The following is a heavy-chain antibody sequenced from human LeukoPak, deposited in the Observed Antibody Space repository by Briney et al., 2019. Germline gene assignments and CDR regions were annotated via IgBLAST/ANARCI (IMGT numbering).Heavy chain of an antibody. Sequence: GGSLRLSCAASGFTFSSYWMSWVRQAPGKGLEWVANIKQDGSEKYYVDSVKGRFTISRDNAKNSLYLQMNSLRAEDTAVYYCASGGGKGILCTTYWGQGTLVTVSS. J-gene: IGHJ4*02. CDR2: IKQDGSEK. CDR1: GFTFSSYW. D-gene: IGHD3-10*02. CDR3: ASGGGKGILCTTY. V-gene: IGHV3-7*01.